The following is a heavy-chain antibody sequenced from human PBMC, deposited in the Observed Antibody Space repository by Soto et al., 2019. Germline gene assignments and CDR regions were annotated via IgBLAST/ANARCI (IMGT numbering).Heavy chain of an antibody. J-gene: IGHJ4*02. V-gene: IGHV3-73*01. CDR2: IRSKAKSYAT. D-gene: IGHD3-3*01. CDR3: AVEGAGFDH. Sequence: EVQLVESGGGLVQPGGSVKLSCAASGFTFSASGMHWVRQASGKGLEWVGRIRSKAKSYATTYTESVKGRFTISSDDSRNTAFLQMSSLRTEDTAVYYFAVEGAGFDHWGQGTLFTVSS. CDR1: GFTFSASG.